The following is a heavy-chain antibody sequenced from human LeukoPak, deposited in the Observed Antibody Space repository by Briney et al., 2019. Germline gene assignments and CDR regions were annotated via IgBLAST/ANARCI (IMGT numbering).Heavy chain of an antibody. Sequence: GASVNVSCKASGYTFTSYGMNWVRQAPGQGLEWVGWICAYNKRNYAQKFQGRVTMTTDTSTSTAYMELRNLRSDDTAVYYCARVSAPPDYGDYVSENWFDPWGQGTLVTVSS. D-gene: IGHD4-17*01. CDR1: GYTFTSYG. V-gene: IGHV1-18*01. J-gene: IGHJ5*02. CDR2: ICAYNKR. CDR3: ARVSAPPDYGDYVSENWFDP.